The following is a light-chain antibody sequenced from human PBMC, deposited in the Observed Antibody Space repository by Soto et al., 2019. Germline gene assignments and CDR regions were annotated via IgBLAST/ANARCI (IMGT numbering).Light chain of an antibody. V-gene: IGKV3-11*01. CDR1: QSVDIY. J-gene: IGKJ5*01. Sequence: IFLTQPPATLSLSPVERATLSCRTSQSVDIYLNWYQQKPGQAPRLLISDASNRATGIPARFSGSGSGTDFTLTISSLQPEDFATYYCLQYYHYLFGQGTRLEIK. CDR3: LQYYHYL. CDR2: DAS.